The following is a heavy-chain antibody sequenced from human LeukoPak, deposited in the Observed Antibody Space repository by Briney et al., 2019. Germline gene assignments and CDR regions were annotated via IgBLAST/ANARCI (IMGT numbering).Heavy chain of an antibody. J-gene: IGHJ6*03. V-gene: IGHV3-7*01. D-gene: IGHD3-10*01. CDR3: ARDRALVSMVRGVMGYFYYYMDV. Sequence: PGGSLRLSRAASVFTFSSYAMSWVPQPPGKGREGGADINQDGREKYYADSVKGRFTISRDNAKNSLYLEMNSLRAEDTAVYYCARDRALVSMVRGVMGYFYYYMDVWGKGTTVTISS. CDR2: INQDGREK. CDR1: VFTFSSYA.